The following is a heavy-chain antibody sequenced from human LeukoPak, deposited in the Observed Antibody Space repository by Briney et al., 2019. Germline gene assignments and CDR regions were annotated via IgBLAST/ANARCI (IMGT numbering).Heavy chain of an antibody. CDR1: GYTFSDYY. D-gene: IGHD4-11*01. Sequence: ASVKVSCKASGYTFSDYYMHWVRQAPGQGPEWMGWINPNSAGTKYAQKFQGRVTMTWDTSISTAYMELSRLTSDDTAVYYCARHSKHANNWFDPWGQGTLVTVSA. CDR2: INPNSAGT. J-gene: IGHJ5*02. CDR3: ARHSKHANNWFDP. V-gene: IGHV1-2*02.